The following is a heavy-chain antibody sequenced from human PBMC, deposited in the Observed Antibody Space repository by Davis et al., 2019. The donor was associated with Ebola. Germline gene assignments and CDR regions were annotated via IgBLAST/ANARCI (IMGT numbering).Heavy chain of an antibody. Sequence: PSETLSLTCAVYGGSFSGYYWSWIRQPPGKGLEWIGEINHSGSTNYNPSLKSRVTISVDTSKNQFSLKLSSVTAADTAVYYCARGVGYYDSSGYYYDWGQGTLVTVSS. J-gene: IGHJ4*02. V-gene: IGHV4-34*01. D-gene: IGHD3-22*01. CDR3: ARGVGYYDSSGYYYD. CDR2: INHSGST. CDR1: GGSFSGYY.